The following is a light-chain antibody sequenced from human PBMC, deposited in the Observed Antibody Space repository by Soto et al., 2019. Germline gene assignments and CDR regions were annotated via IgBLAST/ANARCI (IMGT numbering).Light chain of an antibody. CDR2: GAS. J-gene: IGKJ1*01. CDR3: QHYNDWPPTWT. Sequence: EIVMTQSPATLSVSPEERATLSCRASQSVSSKLAWYQQKPGQAPRVLIFGASTRATGIPARFSGSGSGTEFTLTISSLQSEDFAVYYCQHYNDWPPTWTFGQGTKVDIK. V-gene: IGKV3-15*01. CDR1: QSVSSK.